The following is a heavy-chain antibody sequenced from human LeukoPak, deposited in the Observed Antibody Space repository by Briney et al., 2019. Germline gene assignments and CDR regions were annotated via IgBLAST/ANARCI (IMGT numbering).Heavy chain of an antibody. J-gene: IGHJ4*02. D-gene: IGHD1-20*01. CDR3: ARRSPYNWNDNDFDY. CDR1: GYSFTSYW. CDR2: IYPGDSDT. Sequence: GESLKISCKGSGYSFTSYWIGWVRQMPGKGLEWMGIIYPGDSDTRYSPSFQGQVTISADKSISTAYLQWSSLKASDTAMYYCARRSPYNWNDNDFDYWGQGTLVTVSS. V-gene: IGHV5-51*01.